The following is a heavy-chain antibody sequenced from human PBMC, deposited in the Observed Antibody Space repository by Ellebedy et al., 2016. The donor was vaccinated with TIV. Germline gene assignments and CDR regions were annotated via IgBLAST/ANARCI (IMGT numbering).Heavy chain of an antibody. D-gene: IGHD4-17*01. J-gene: IGHJ4*02. Sequence: GESLKISCAASGFTVSSNYMSWVRQAPGKGLEWGAGIYSGGSTYYADSVKGRLTISRDNSKNTLYLQMNSLRAEDTAVYYCASRPNGDFHFLDYWGQGTLVTVSS. CDR2: IYSGGST. CDR3: ASRPNGDFHFLDY. CDR1: GFTVSSNY. V-gene: IGHV3-53*01.